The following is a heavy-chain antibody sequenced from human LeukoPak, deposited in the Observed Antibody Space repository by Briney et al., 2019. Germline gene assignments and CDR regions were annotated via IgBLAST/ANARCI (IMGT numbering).Heavy chain of an antibody. CDR1: GYTLTELS. CDR3: ATALLPSTTVTTTYDY. V-gene: IGHV1-24*01. D-gene: IGHD4-17*01. Sequence: ASVKVSCKVSGYTLTELSMHWVRQAPGKGLEWMGGFDPEDGETIYAQKFQGRVTMTEDTSTDTAYMELSSLRSEDTAVYYCATALLPSTTVTTTYDYWGQGTLVTVSS. CDR2: FDPEDGET. J-gene: IGHJ4*02.